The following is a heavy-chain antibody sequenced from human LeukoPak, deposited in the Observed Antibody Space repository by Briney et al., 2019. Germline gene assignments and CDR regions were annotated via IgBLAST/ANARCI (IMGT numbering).Heavy chain of an antibody. CDR2: ITSDGSST. CDR1: GFTFRSYW. V-gene: IGHV3-74*01. Sequence: GGSLRLSCAASGFTFRSYWMHWVRQAPGKGLVWVSRITSDGSSTSYADSVKGRFTISRDNAKNTLYLQMNSLRAEDTAVYYWARPMEYSSAWYFVWGQGTLVTVSS. CDR3: ARPMEYSSAWYFV. D-gene: IGHD6-19*01. J-gene: IGHJ4*02.